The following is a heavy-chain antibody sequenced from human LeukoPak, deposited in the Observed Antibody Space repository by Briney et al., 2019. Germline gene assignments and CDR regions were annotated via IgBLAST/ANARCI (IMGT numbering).Heavy chain of an antibody. CDR1: GFTFSSYS. CDR3: ARDLGVPD. V-gene: IGHV3-21*01. J-gene: IGHJ4*02. CDR2: IGGSGSHT. D-gene: IGHD2-2*01. Sequence: PGGSLRLSCAASGFTFSSYSMNWVRQAPGKGLECVSSIGGSGSHTYYSDSVKGRFTISRDNARNSLYLQMNSLRAEDTAVYYCARDLGVPDWGQGTLVTVSS.